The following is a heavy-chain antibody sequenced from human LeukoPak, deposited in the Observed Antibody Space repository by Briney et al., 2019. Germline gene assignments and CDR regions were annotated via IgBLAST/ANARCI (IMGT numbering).Heavy chain of an antibody. Sequence: ASVEVSCKACGRTFSSYAISWVRQAPGQGLEWMGRSIPIFGIANYAQKFQGRVTITADKSTSTAYMELSSLRSEDTAVYYCARDRRGPEGHYYGMDVWGQGTTVTVSS. CDR2: SIPIFGIA. V-gene: IGHV1-69*04. J-gene: IGHJ6*02. CDR1: GRTFSSYA. CDR3: ARDRRGPEGHYYGMDV.